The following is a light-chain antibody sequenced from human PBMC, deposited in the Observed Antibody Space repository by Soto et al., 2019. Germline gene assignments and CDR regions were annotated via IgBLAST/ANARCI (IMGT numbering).Light chain of an antibody. CDR1: NIGDKA. CDR2: YDF. V-gene: IGLV3-21*04. J-gene: IGLJ2*01. Sequence: SYVLTQRPSVSVAPEKTASITCGGANIGDKAVHWYQHRPGQAPVLVIYYDFERPSGIHERFSGTNSGDTATLTISRVEAGDEADYYCQVWDTTNDHPIFGGGTQLTVL. CDR3: QVWDTTNDHPI.